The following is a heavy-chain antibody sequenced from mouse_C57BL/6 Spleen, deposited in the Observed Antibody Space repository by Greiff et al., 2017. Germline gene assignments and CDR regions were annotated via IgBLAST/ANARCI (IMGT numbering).Heavy chain of an antibody. Sequence: QVQLQQPGAELVMPGASVKLSCKASGYTFTSYWMHWVKQRPGQGLEWIGEIDPSDSYTNYNQKFKGKSTLPVDKSSSTAYMQLSSLTSEDSAVYYCARGLPPYFDYWGQGTTLTVSS. V-gene: IGHV1-69*01. J-gene: IGHJ2*01. CDR2: IDPSDSYT. CDR1: GYTFTSYW. D-gene: IGHD6-2*01. CDR3: ARGLPPYFDY.